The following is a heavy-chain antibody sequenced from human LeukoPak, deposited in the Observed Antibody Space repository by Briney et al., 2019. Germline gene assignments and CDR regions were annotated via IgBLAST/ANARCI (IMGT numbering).Heavy chain of an antibody. CDR1: GYSFTGYW. V-gene: IGHV5-51*01. Sequence: GESLKISCKGSGYSFTGYWIGWVRQMPGKGLEWMGIIYPGDSDARYSPSFQGQVTISADKSISTAYLQWHSLKASDTAMYYCARRTDYSNYVWFDPWGQGTLVTVSS. J-gene: IGHJ5*02. D-gene: IGHD4-11*01. CDR2: IYPGDSDA. CDR3: ARRTDYSNYVWFDP.